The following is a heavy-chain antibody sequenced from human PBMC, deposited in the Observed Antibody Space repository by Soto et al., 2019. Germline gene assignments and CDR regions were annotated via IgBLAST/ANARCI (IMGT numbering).Heavy chain of an antibody. CDR2: ISYDGSNK. J-gene: IGHJ4*02. D-gene: IGHD3-16*01. V-gene: IGHV3-30*18. Sequence: PVGSLRLSCAASGFTFSSYGMHWVRQAPGKGLEWVAVISYDGSNKYYADSVKGRFTISRDNSKNTLYLQMNSLRAEDTAVYYCAKSQYLGGFDYWGQGTLVTVSS. CDR1: GFTFSSYG. CDR3: AKSQYLGGFDY.